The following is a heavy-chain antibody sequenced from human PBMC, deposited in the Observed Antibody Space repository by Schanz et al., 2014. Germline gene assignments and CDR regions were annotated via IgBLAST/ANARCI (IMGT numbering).Heavy chain of an antibody. D-gene: IGHD4-17*01. CDR3: ARKMKLGVYGGKGHDSLDI. J-gene: IGHJ3*02. CDR2: ISDSGDTA. CDR1: GFTFTNYA. V-gene: IGHV3-23*04. Sequence: EVQLVESGGGLVQPGGSLRLSCAASGFTFTNYAMSWVRQAPGKGLEWVSLISDSGDTAYYADSVKGRFTISRDNFKGALYLQMNSLRAEDTAVYYCARKMKLGVYGGKGHDSLDIWGQGTMXTVSS.